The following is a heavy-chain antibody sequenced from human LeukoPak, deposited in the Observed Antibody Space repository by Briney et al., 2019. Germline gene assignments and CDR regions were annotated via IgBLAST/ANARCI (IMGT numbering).Heavy chain of an antibody. D-gene: IGHD5-18*01. CDR1: RFIFSNYG. V-gene: IGHV3-33*01. J-gene: IGHJ4*02. CDR3: ARDPGRGYTYGYGFDY. CDR2: KWYDGSNK. Sequence: AGRPRRLSCAASRFIFSNYGMHWVRQAPGKVLEGVAVKWYDGSNKYYADSVKGRFTISRDNSKNTMYLQMNSLRAEDTAVYYYARDPGRGYTYGYGFDYWGQGTLVTVSS.